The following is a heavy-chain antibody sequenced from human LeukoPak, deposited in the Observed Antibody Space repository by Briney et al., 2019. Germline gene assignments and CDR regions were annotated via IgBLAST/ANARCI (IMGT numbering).Heavy chain of an antibody. J-gene: IGHJ4*02. CDR3: AKEVVPAGEVDY. D-gene: IGHD2-2*01. V-gene: IGHV3-30*04. Sequence: GRSLRLSCAASGFTFSTYTIHWVRQAPGKGLEWVAVISYDGSNKYYADSVKGRFTISRDNSKNTLYLQMNSLRAEDTAVYYCAKEVVPAGEVDYWGQGTLVTVSS. CDR2: ISYDGSNK. CDR1: GFTFSTYT.